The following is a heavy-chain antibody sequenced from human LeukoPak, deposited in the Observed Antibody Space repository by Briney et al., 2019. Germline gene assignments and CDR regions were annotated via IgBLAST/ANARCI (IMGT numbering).Heavy chain of an antibody. D-gene: IGHD3-10*01. Sequence: GTSVKVSCKASGFTFTSSAMQWVRQARGQRLEWIGWIVVGSGNTNYAQKLQERVTITRDMSTSTAYMELSSLRSEDTAVYYCAALPYYYGSGSYYVDYWGQGTLVTVSS. CDR3: AALPYYYGSGSYYVDY. V-gene: IGHV1-58*02. CDR2: IVVGSGNT. CDR1: GFTFTSSA. J-gene: IGHJ4*02.